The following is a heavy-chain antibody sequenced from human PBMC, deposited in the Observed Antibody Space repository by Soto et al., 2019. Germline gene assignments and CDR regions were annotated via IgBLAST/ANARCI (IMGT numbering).Heavy chain of an antibody. CDR1: GFTFSSYG. CDR3: ARDLFDYGINSSPSYYGMDV. Sequence: QVQLVESGGGVVQPGRSLRLSCAASGFTFSSYGMHWVRQAPGKGLEWVAVIWYDGSNKYYADSVKGRFTISRDNSKNTLYLQMNSLRAEDTAVYYCARDLFDYGINSSPSYYGMDVWGQGTTVTVSS. V-gene: IGHV3-33*01. J-gene: IGHJ6*02. CDR2: IWYDGSNK. D-gene: IGHD4-17*01.